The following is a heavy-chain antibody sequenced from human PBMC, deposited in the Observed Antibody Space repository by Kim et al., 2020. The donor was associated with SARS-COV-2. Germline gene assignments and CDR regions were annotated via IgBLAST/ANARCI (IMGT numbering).Heavy chain of an antibody. CDR1: GFSFSSCA. D-gene: IGHD3-10*01. CDR3: AKDIWDYSGMDV. J-gene: IGHJ6*02. Sequence: GALRLSCAASGFSFSSCAMTWVRQAPGKGLEWVSSISHDARSSHYADSVRGRFTISRDDSKNTLYLQLDSLRGDDTALYYCAKDIWDYSGMDVWGQGTT. V-gene: IGHV3-23*01. CDR2: ISHDARSS.